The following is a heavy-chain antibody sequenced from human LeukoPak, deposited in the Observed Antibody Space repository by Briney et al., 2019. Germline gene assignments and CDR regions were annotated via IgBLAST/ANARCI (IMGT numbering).Heavy chain of an antibody. J-gene: IGHJ4*02. D-gene: IGHD3-9*01. CDR3: ARDGLRYFDWLLYCFDY. CDR1: GFTFGDYA. Sequence: GGSLRLSCTSSGFTFGDYAMNWLRQAPGKGLEWLSFITGSSDIILYADSVKGRFTISRDNAKNSLYLQMNSLRAEDTALYYCARDGLRYFDWLLYCFDYWGQGTLVTVSS. CDR2: ITGSSDII. V-gene: IGHV3-48*01.